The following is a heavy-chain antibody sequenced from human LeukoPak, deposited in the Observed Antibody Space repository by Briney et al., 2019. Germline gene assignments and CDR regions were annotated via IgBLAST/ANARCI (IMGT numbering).Heavy chain of an antibody. Sequence: SQTLSLTCAISGDSVSSNSAAWNWIRQSPSRGLEWLGRTYYRSKWYNDYAVSVKSRITINPDTSKNQFSLQLNSVTPEDTAVYYCARGTFIYGSGSYYYYYGMDVWGQGTTVTVSS. J-gene: IGHJ6*02. CDR1: GDSVSSNSAA. CDR3: ARGTFIYGSGSYYYYYGMDV. D-gene: IGHD3-10*01. V-gene: IGHV6-1*01. CDR2: TYYRSKWYN.